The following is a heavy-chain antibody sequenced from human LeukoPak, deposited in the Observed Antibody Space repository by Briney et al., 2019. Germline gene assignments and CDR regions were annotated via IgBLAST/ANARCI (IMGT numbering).Heavy chain of an antibody. CDR2: IYYSGST. CDR1: GGSLSSGGYY. Sequence: PSETLSLTCTVSGGSLSSGGYYWSWIRQHPGKGLEWIGYIYYSGSTYYNPSLKSRVTISVDTSKNQFSLKLSSVTAEDTAVYYCAKTIRKYSGSYHQFDYWGQGTLVTVSS. D-gene: IGHD1-26*01. CDR3: AKTIRKYSGSYHQFDY. V-gene: IGHV4-31*03. J-gene: IGHJ4*02.